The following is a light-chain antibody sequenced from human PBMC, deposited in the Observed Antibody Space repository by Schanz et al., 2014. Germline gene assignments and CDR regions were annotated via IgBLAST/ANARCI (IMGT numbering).Light chain of an antibody. Sequence: EIVLTQSPGTLSLSPGERATLSCRASQSVSSDYLTWYQQKPGQAPRLLIYGASTRATGIPARFSGSGSGTDFTLTISRLEPEDFAIYYCQQRISWPPGFGQGTRLEIK. CDR3: QQRISWPPG. CDR1: QSVSSDY. CDR2: GAS. V-gene: IGKV3D-20*02. J-gene: IGKJ5*01.